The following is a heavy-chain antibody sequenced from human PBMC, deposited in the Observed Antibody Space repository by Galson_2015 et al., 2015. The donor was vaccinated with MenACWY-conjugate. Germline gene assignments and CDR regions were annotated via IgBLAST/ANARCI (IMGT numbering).Heavy chain of an antibody. D-gene: IGHD3-22*01. J-gene: IGHJ4*02. CDR2: IRSATRGGTT. CDR3: TNYYDGRAYYWQYLDY. V-gene: IGHV3-49*03. Sequence: SLRLSCAASGFVFSSYAMSWFRQPPGKGLEWVAFIRSATRGGTTDYAASVKGRFTVSRDDSKSIAYLQMNSLKSEDTAVYYCTNYYDGRAYYWQYLDYCGQGTRVTVSS. CDR1: GFVFSSYA.